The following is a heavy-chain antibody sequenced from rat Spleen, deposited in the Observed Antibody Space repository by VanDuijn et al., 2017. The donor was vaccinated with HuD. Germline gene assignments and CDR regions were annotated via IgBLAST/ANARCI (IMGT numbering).Heavy chain of an antibody. CDR3: ARWNYGFAY. D-gene: IGHD1-11*01. Sequence: QVQLKESGPGLVQPSQTLSLTCTVSGFSLMDYSVHWVRQPPGKGLEWMGRIQSGGSTDYNSALKSRLSISRDTSKSQVFLKMNSLQTEDTATYYCARWNYGFAYWGQGTLVTVSS. CDR2: IQSGGST. J-gene: IGHJ3*01. CDR1: GFSLMDYS. V-gene: IGHV2-19*01.